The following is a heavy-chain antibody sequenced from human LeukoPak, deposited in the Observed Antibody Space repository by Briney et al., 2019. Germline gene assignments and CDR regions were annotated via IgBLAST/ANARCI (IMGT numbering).Heavy chain of an antibody. CDR3: ARVRGGGYSYGYWYFDY. Sequence: SETLSLTCTVSGGSISSYYWSWIRQPPGKGLEWIGYIYYSGSTNYNPSLKSRVTISADTSKNQFSLKLSSVTAADTAVYYCARVRGGGYSYGYWYFDYWGQGTLVTVSS. D-gene: IGHD5-18*01. V-gene: IGHV4-59*08. CDR1: GGSISSYY. J-gene: IGHJ4*02. CDR2: IYYSGST.